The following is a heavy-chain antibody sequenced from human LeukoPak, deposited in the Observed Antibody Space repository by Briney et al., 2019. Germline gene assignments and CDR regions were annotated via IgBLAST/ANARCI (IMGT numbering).Heavy chain of an antibody. CDR3: ARCPRDYGDYPYDY. CDR1: GGSISSYY. CDR2: IYYSGNT. Sequence: PSETLSLTCTVPGGSISSYYWSWIRQPPGKGLEWIGFIYYSGNTNYNPSLKSRVTISVDTSKNQFSLKLSSVTAADTAVYYCARCPRDYGDYPYDYWGQGTLVTVSS. J-gene: IGHJ4*02. D-gene: IGHD4-17*01. V-gene: IGHV4-59*12.